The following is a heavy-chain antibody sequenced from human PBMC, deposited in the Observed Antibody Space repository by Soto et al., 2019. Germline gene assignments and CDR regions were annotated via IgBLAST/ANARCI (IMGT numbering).Heavy chain of an antibody. CDR1: GASFSGYS. CDR2: VNHSGTT. J-gene: IGHJ4*02. Sequence: QVQLQQWGAGLLKPSETLSLTCAVYGASFSGYSWTWIRQSPEKGLEWIGEVNHSGTTYYNPSLKTRVTISLHTPKNQFSLKMSSVTAADTAVYYCARGIGYCSSINCYSARGLRFDSWGQGTLVTVSS. CDR3: ARGIGYCSSINCYSARGLRFDS. V-gene: IGHV4-34*01. D-gene: IGHD2-2*01.